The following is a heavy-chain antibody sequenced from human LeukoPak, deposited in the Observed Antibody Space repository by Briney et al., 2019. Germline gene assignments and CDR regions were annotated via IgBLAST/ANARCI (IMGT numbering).Heavy chain of an antibody. CDR1: GGSFSGYY. CDR3: ARVFGTIFGVVYRPTNWFDP. Sequence: SETLSLTCAVYGGSFSGYYWSWIRQPPGKGLEWIGEINHSGSTNYNPSLKSRVTISVDTSKNQFSLKLSSVTAADTAVYYCARVFGTIFGVVYRPTNWFDPWGQGTLVTVSS. D-gene: IGHD3-3*01. J-gene: IGHJ5*02. CDR2: INHSGST. V-gene: IGHV4-34*01.